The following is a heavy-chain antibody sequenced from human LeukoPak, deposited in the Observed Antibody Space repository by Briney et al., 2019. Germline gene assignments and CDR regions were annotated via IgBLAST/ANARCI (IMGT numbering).Heavy chain of an antibody. CDR2: ISSSSSYI. V-gene: IGHV3-21*01. CDR3: ATTPSPYLDY. CDR1: RFTFSSYS. J-gene: IGHJ4*02. Sequence: GSLRLSCAASRFTFSSYSMNWVRQAPGKGLEWVSSISSSSSYIYYADSVKGRFTISRDNAKNSLYLQMNSLRAEDTAVYYCATTPSPYLDYWGQGTLVTVSS.